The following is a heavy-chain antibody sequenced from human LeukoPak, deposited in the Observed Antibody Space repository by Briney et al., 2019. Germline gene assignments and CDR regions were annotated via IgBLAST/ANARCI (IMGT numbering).Heavy chain of an antibody. V-gene: IGHV1-69*13. CDR1: GYTFSAYY. CDR3: ARSPYTVITRNYFDY. D-gene: IGHD4-23*01. CDR2: IVPIFGTT. Sequence: GASVKVSCKASGYTFSAYYMHWVRQAPGQGLEWMGGIVPIFGTTDYGQRFQGRVTVTADESTSTAYMELSSLRSEDTAVYYCARSPYTVITRNYFDYWGQGTLVTVSS. J-gene: IGHJ4*02.